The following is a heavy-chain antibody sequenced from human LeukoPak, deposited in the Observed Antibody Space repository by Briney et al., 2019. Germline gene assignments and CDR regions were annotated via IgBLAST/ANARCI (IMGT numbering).Heavy chain of an antibody. J-gene: IGHJ4*02. CDR3: ARLRGYNYGYSDY. D-gene: IGHD5-18*01. CDR2: IYYSGST. V-gene: IGHV4-39*01. Sequence: SETLSLTCTVSGGSISSSSYYWGWIRQPPGKGLEWIGSIYYSGSTYYNPSLKSRVTISVDTSKNQFSLKLSSVTAADTAVYYCARLRGYNYGYSDYWGQGTLVTVSS. CDR1: GGSISSSSYY.